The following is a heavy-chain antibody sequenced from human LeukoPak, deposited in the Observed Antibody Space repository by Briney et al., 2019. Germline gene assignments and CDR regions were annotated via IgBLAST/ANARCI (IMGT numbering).Heavy chain of an antibody. D-gene: IGHD3-3*01. CDR2: IYYSGST. J-gene: IGHJ5*02. CDR1: GGSISSYY. V-gene: IGHV4-59*01. CDR3: ARDARHYDFWSGYYRGDWFDP. Sequence: SETLSLTCTVSGGSISSYYWSWLRQPPGKGLEGIGYIYYSGSTNYNPSLTSRVTISVDTSKNQFSLKLSSVAAADTAVYYCARDARHYDFWSGYYRGDWFDPWGQGTLVTVSS.